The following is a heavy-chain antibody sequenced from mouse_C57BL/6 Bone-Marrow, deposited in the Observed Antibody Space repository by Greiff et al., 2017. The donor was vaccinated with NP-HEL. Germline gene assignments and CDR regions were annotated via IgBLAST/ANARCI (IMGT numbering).Heavy chain of an antibody. V-gene: IGHV1-84*01. J-gene: IGHJ1*03. CDR2: IYPGSGNT. D-gene: IGHD1-1*01. CDR1: GYTFTDYY. CDR3: AREDYYYGSSHWYFDV. Sequence: QVHVKQSGPELVKPGASVKISCKASGYTFTDYYINWVKQRPGQGLEWIGWIYPGSGNTKYHEKFKGKATLTVDTSSSTAYMQLSSLTSEDSAVYFCAREDYYYGSSHWYFDVWGTGTTVTVSS.